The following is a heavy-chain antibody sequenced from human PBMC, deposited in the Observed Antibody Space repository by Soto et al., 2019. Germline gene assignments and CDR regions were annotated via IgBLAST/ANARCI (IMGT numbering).Heavy chain of an antibody. V-gene: IGHV4-31*03. CDR3: ARGDSTVSSVFDY. CDR1: CGPFSAGGYY. Sequence: LSLTCTVSCGPFSAGGYYWSWIRQAPGKGLEWIGYILQNGDTSYNPPLKSRVTISTDTSKRQFSLKLTSVTAADTAVYYCARGDSTVSSVFDYWGQGLLVTVSS. J-gene: IGHJ4*02. CDR2: ILQNGDT. D-gene: IGHD4-17*01.